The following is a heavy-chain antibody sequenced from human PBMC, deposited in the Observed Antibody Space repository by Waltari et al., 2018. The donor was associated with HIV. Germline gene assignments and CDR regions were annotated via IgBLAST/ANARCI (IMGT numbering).Heavy chain of an antibody. Sequence: QLQLQESGPGLVKPSETLSLTCSVSGASIGSTYYWGWVRQPPGKGLEWIATISHSGNTYYNPSLKNRVTISADTSKNQFSLRVNSVTAADTAVYYCTRDGGGHPFVGYGMDVWGQGTTVTVSS. D-gene: IGHD3-16*01. CDR3: TRDGGGHPFVGYGMDV. V-gene: IGHV4-39*02. J-gene: IGHJ6*02. CDR1: GASIGSTYY. CDR2: ISHSGNT.